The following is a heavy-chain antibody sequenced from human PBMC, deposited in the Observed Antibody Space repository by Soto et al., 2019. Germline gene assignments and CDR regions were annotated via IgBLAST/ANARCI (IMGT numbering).Heavy chain of an antibody. CDR1: GGSFSSSTYY. Sequence: SATLSLTCPFSGGSFSSSTYYWCLSRQPPGKRLEWIWNIFYGGGSGVAYYSPSLKSRVTTSVNTSKNQFPLHMQSLTAAVTAVYFCARRGGGDSQFAPWGQGKLIT. D-gene: IGHD4-17*01. CDR3: ARRGGGDSQFAP. CDR2: IFYGGGSGVA. J-gene: IGHJ5*02. V-gene: IGHV4-39*06.